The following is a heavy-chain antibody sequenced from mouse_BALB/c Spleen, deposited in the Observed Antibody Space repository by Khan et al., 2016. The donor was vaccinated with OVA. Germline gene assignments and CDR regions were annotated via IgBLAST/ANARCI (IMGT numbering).Heavy chain of an antibody. CDR1: GYTFTDYY. V-gene: IGHV1-26*01. Sequence: VQLQQSGPELVKPGASVKMSCKASGYTFTDYYMKWVKQSHGQSLEWIGDINPNNGDTFYNQKFKDKATLTVDKSSSTAYMQLNSLTSEDSAVYYCARGLFDVWGAGTTVTVSS. J-gene: IGHJ1*01. CDR2: INPNNGDT. CDR3: ARGLFDV.